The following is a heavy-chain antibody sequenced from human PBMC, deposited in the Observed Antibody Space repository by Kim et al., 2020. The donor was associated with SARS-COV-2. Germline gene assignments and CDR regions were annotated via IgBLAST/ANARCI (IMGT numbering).Heavy chain of an antibody. CDR1: GGSISSYY. V-gene: IGHV4-4*07. J-gene: IGHJ4*02. CDR3: ARDRPSGYDSSFDY. D-gene: IGHD5-12*01. Sequence: SETLSLTCTVSGGSISSYYWSWIRQPAGKGLEWIGRIYTSGSTNYNPSLKSRVTMSVDTSKNQFSLKLSSVTAADTAVYYCARDRPSGYDSSFDYWGQGTLVTVSS. CDR2: IYTSGST.